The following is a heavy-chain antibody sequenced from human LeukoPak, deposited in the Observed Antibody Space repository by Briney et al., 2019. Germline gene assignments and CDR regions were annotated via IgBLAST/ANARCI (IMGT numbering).Heavy chain of an antibody. CDR3: AKVGSDMLYDY. D-gene: IGHD3-10*02. CDR1: GFTFDDYA. CDR2: ISWKSGRM. V-gene: IGHV3-9*01. J-gene: IGHJ4*02. Sequence: GGSLRLSCAASGFTFDDYAIHWVRQGPGKGLEWVSGISWKSGRMGYADSVKGRFTISRDNAKNSLYLQMNSLRAEDTAVYYCAKVGSDMLYDYWGQGTLVTVSS.